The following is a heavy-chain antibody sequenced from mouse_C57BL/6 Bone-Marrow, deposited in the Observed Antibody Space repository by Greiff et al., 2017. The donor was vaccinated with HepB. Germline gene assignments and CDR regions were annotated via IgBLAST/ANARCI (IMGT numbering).Heavy chain of an antibody. CDR3: TRVPDGEGY. CDR2: IDPETGGT. V-gene: IGHV1-15*01. Sequence: QVQLQQSGAELVRPGASVTLSCKASGYTFTDYEMHWVKQTPVHGLEWIGAIDPETGGTAYNQKFKGKAILTADKSSSTAYMELRSLTSEDSAVYYCTRVPDGEGYWGQGTTLTVSS. CDR1: GYTFTDYE. J-gene: IGHJ2*01.